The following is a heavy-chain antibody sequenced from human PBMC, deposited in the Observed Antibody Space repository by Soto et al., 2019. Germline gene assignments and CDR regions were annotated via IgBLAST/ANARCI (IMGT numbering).Heavy chain of an antibody. V-gene: IGHV3-21*01. CDR1: GFTFSSYS. Sequence: EVQLVESGGGLVKPGGSLRLSCAASGFTFSSYSMNWVRQAPGKGLEWVSSISSSSSYIYYADSVKGRFTISRDKAKNTLYLQMKSLRAEATAVYYCASPLQLRSGVGAFDIWGQGTMVTVSS. CDR2: ISSSSSYI. D-gene: IGHD3-3*01. CDR3: ASPLQLRSGVGAFDI. J-gene: IGHJ3*02.